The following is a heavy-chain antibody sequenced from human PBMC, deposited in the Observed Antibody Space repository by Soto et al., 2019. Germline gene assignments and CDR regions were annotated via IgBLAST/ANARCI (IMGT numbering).Heavy chain of an antibody. J-gene: IGHJ4*02. V-gene: IGHV3-72*01. CDR1: GFTFSDHY. Sequence: EVQLVESGAGLVQPEGSLRLSCAASGFTFSDHYMDWVRQAPGKGLECVGRIKNKANSYTTEYAAPVNGRFIISRDDSKNSVFLQMIRLKTDYSAVYYCTRVRLSSSRSPYYWGQVMLVTVSS. D-gene: IGHD6-13*01. CDR3: TRVRLSSSRSPYY. CDR2: IKNKANSYTT.